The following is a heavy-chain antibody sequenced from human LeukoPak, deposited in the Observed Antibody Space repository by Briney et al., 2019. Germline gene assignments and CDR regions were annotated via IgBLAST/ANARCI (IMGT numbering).Heavy chain of an antibody. CDR2: IIPILGIA. CDR1: GGTFSSYA. J-gene: IGHJ6*02. CDR3: ARRTGNYGMDV. Sequence: VKVSCKASGGTFSSYAISWVRQAPGQGLEWMGRIIPILGIANYAQKFQGRVTITADKSTSTAYMELSSLRSEDTAVYYCARRTGNYGMDVWGQGTTVTVSS. D-gene: IGHD2/OR15-2a*01. V-gene: IGHV1-69*04.